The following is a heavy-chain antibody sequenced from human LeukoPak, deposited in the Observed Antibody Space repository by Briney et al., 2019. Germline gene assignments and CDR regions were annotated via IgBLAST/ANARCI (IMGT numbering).Heavy chain of an antibody. CDR1: GFTFSSYS. V-gene: IGHV3-21*01. J-gene: IGHJ6*03. CDR2: ISSSSSYI. Sequence: GGSLRLSCAASGFTFSSYSMNWVRQAPGKGLEWVSSISSSSSYIYYADSVKGRFTISRDNAKNSLYLQMNSLRAEDTAVYYCARHLDCGGDCPPSSGYYMDVWGKGTTVTVSS. D-gene: IGHD2-21*01. CDR3: ARHLDCGGDCPPSSGYYMDV.